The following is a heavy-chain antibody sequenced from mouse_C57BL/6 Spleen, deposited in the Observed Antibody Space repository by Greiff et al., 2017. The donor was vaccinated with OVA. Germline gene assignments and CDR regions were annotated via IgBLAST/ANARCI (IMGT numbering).Heavy chain of an antibody. Sequence: VQVVESGPGLVQPSQSLSITCPVSGFSLTSYGVHWVRQSPGKGLEWLGVIWSGGSTDYNAAFISRLSISKDNSKSQVFFKMNSLQADATAIYYCARTQSFVLGYFDVWGTGTTVTVSS. CDR2: IWSGGST. CDR3: ARTQSFVLGYFDV. J-gene: IGHJ1*03. V-gene: IGHV2-2*01. CDR1: GFSLTSYG.